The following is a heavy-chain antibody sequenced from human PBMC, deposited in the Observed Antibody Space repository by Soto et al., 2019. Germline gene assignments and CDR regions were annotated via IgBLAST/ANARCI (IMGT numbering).Heavy chain of an antibody. CDR3: ARERPGRNYLDY. CDR2: INSDGSST. Sequence: GGSLRLSCAASGFTFSSYWMHWVRQAPGKGLVWVSRINSDGSSTSYADSVKGRFTISRDNAKNTLYLQMNSLRAEDTAVYYCARERPGRNYLDYWGQGTLVTVSS. V-gene: IGHV3-74*01. J-gene: IGHJ4*02. CDR1: GFTFSSYW.